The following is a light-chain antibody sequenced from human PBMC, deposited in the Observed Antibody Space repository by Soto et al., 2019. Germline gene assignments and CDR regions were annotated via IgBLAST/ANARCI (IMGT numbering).Light chain of an antibody. J-gene: IGKJ1*01. V-gene: IGKV3-20*01. Sequence: EIVMTQSPGTLSLSPGERATLSCRASQSVSSSYLAWYQQKPGQAPSLLIYGASSRATGIPDRFSGSGSGTDFTLTISRLEPEEFAGYYCQQYGSPTWTFGQGTKVDI. CDR3: QQYGSPTWT. CDR2: GAS. CDR1: QSVSSSY.